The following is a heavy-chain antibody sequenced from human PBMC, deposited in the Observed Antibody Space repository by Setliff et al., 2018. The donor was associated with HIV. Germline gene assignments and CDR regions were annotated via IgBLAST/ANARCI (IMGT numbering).Heavy chain of an antibody. CDR2: INHSGST. CDR1: GGSFSGYY. J-gene: IGHJ4*02. V-gene: IGHV4-34*01. Sequence: SETLSLTCAVYGGSFSGYYWSWIRQPPGKGLEWIGEINHSGSTNYNPSLKSRVTISVDTSKNQFSLKLSSVTAADTAVYYCARGGGYCSGGSCRFDYWGQGTLVTVSS. D-gene: IGHD2-15*01. CDR3: ARGGGYCSGGSCRFDY.